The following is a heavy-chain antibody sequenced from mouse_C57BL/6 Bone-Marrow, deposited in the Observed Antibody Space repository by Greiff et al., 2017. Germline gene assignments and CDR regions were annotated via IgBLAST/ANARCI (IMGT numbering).Heavy chain of an antibody. CDR1: GFNIKDYY. CDR3: ASCGYYNYYAMDY. J-gene: IGHJ4*01. CDR2: IDPEDGET. D-gene: IGHD2-3*01. V-gene: IGHV14-2*01. Sequence: SGAELVKPGASVKLSCTASGFNIKDYYMHWVKQRTEQGLEWIGRIDPEDGETKYAPKFQGKATIPADTSSNTAYLKLSSLTSEDTAVYYWASCGYYNYYAMDYWGQGTSVTVSS.